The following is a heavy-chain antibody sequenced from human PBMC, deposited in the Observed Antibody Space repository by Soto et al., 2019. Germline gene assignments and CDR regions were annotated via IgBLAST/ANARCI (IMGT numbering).Heavy chain of an antibody. CDR1: GFTFSDYY. J-gene: IGHJ6*02. V-gene: IGHV3-11*01. D-gene: IGHD3-3*01. CDR2: ISSSGSTI. Sequence: GGSLRLSCAASGFTFSDYYMSWIRQAPGKGLEWVSYISSSGSTIYYADSVKGRFTISRDNAKNSLYLQMNSLRAEDTAVYYCARATYYDFWSGPNPPPRASYGMDVWGQGTTVTVSS. CDR3: ARATYYDFWSGPNPPPRASYGMDV.